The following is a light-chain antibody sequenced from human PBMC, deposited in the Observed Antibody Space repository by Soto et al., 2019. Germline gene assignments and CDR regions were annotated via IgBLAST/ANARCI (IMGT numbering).Light chain of an antibody. J-gene: IGKJ2*01. CDR1: QSVSSSY. CDR2: GAS. Sequence: EIVLTQSPGTLSLSPGERATLSCRASQSVSSSYLAWYQQKPGQAPRLLIYGASSRATGIPDRFSRSRSETDFPLTISRLESEDFAAYYCQQYGSSTPYTFGQGTKLQIK. CDR3: QQYGSSTPYT. V-gene: IGKV3-20*01.